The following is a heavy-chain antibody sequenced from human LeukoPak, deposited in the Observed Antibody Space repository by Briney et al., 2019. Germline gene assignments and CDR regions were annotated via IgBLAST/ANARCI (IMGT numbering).Heavy chain of an antibody. Sequence: SETLSLTCAVYGGSFSGYYWSWIRQPPGKGLEWIGEINHSGSTNYNPSLKSRVTISVDTSKNQFSLKLSSVTAEDTAVYYCTRGSFYCSSTSCEHYYYSYMDVWGKGTTVTVSS. V-gene: IGHV4-34*01. CDR1: GGSFSGYY. CDR3: TRGSFYCSSTSCEHYYYSYMDV. CDR2: INHSGST. J-gene: IGHJ6*03. D-gene: IGHD2-2*01.